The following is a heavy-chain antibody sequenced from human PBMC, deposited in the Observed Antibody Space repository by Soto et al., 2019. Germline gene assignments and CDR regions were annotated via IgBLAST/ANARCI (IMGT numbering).Heavy chain of an antibody. Sequence: QVQLVQSGAEVKQPGSSVKVSCKTSGGTFSTYAIYWVRQAPGQGLEWMGAIIPLFGTADYAQKFQGRVTITADESTSTASMELSSLRSEDTAVYYCARPKGSYSSGYYDFDYWGQGTRVTVSS. CDR3: ARPKGSYSSGYYDFDY. CDR2: IIPLFGTA. V-gene: IGHV1-69*01. CDR1: GGTFSTYA. D-gene: IGHD6-19*01. J-gene: IGHJ4*02.